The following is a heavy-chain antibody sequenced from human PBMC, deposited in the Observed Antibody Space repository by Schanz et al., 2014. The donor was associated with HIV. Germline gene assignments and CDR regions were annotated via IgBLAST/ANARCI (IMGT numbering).Heavy chain of an antibody. Sequence: VQVVESGGDLVQVGGSLRLSCAASGFTFSNFAMHWVRQAPGKGLEWAAVIWYDGSYKYYADSVKGRFTISRDNAKNSLYLQMNSLRAEDTAVYYCARDSWYGDYWGLGTLVTVSS. CDR3: ARDSWYGDY. CDR2: IWYDGSYK. V-gene: IGHV3-33*01. D-gene: IGHD6-13*01. J-gene: IGHJ4*02. CDR1: GFTFSNFA.